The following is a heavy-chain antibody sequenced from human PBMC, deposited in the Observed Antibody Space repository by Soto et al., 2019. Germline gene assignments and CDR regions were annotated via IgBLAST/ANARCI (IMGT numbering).Heavy chain of an antibody. V-gene: IGHV3-30*18. J-gene: IGHJ6*02. CDR2: ISDEGRNK. D-gene: IGHD2-2*01. CDR1: GFTFSNYG. Sequence: LXLXGAASGFTFSNYGIHWVRQAPGKGLDWVAVISDEGRNKYYADSVKGGFTISRDKSKKTLYLQMNSLRAEDTAVYYCAKDTVGPIPHNYIVVLPAAATRANYYYYGMDVWGQGTTVTVSS. CDR3: AKDTVGPIPHNYIVVLPAAATRANYYYYGMDV.